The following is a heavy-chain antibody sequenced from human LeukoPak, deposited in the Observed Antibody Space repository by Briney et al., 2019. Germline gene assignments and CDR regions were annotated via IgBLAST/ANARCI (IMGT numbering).Heavy chain of an antibody. CDR2: IYYSGST. D-gene: IGHD2-2*02. Sequence: PSETLSLTCTVSGGSISSSSYYWGWIRQPPGKGLEWIGSIYYSGSTYYNPSLKSRVTISVDTSKNQFSLKLSSVTAADTAVYYCARERYCSSTSCYSGFDPWGQGTLVTVSS. J-gene: IGHJ5*02. CDR3: ARERYCSSTSCYSGFDP. CDR1: GGSISSSSYY. V-gene: IGHV4-39*07.